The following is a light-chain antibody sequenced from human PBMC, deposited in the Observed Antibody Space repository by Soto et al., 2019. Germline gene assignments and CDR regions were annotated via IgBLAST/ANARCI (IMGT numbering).Light chain of an antibody. Sequence: QAALTQPASVSGSPGQSITISCTGTSSDVSAYNYVSWYQQHPGKAPKLMIYDVSNRPSGISNRFSGSKSGNTASLTISGLQAEDEADYYCSSYTTSSVVFGGGTKLTVL. CDR2: DVS. J-gene: IGLJ2*01. CDR1: SSDVSAYNY. V-gene: IGLV2-14*01. CDR3: SSYTTSSVV.